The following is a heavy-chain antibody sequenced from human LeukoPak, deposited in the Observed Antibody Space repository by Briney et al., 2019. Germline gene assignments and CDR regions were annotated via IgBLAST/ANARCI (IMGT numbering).Heavy chain of an antibody. Sequence: GGSLRLSCAASGFTFSSYSMNWVRQAPGKGLEWVSSISSSSSYIYYADSVKGRFTISRDNAKNSLYLQMNSLRAEDTAVYYCARERVYGGYSYGYYDYWGQGTLVTVSS. CDR3: ARERVYGGYSYGYYDY. CDR1: GFTFSSYS. J-gene: IGHJ4*02. V-gene: IGHV3-21*01. D-gene: IGHD5-18*01. CDR2: ISSSSSYI.